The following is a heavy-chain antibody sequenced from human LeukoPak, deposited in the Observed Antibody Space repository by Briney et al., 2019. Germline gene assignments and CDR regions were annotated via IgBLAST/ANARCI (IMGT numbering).Heavy chain of an antibody. D-gene: IGHD2-2*01. CDR3: ARVTYCSSPSCGIDP. CDR2: IYYSGST. Sequence: SETLSLTFTVSGGSISSYYWSWIRQPPGKGLEWIGYIYYSGSTNYNPSLKSRVTISVDTSKNQFSLKLSSVTAADTAVYYCARVTYCSSPSCGIDPWGQGTLVTVSS. V-gene: IGHV4-59*01. J-gene: IGHJ5*02. CDR1: GGSISSYY.